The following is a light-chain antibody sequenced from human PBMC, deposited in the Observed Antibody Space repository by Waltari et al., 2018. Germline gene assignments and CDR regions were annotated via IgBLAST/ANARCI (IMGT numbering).Light chain of an antibody. CDR2: GSS. V-gene: IGKV3-20*01. Sequence: IVLTQSPGTLSLSPGDTGTLSCRASQSLSSSYLAWYQQRPGQAPRLLIYGSSNRATSIPDRFSGSGSGTHFTLIISGLEPEDAAVYYCQQFGSSPRGTFGQGTKLEIK. CDR3: QQFGSSPRGT. CDR1: QSLSSSY. J-gene: IGKJ2*01.